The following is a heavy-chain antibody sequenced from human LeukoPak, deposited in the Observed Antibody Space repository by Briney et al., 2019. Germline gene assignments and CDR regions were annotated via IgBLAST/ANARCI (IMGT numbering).Heavy chain of an antibody. CDR1: GYTFTYYY. V-gene: IGHV1-2*02. J-gene: IGHJ4*02. CDR3: ATRRWGVDY. Sequence: GASVKVSCKGFGYTFTYYYMQCVAQAPGQGLEWMGWINPNSGGTNYAQKFQGRVTMARDTSISTAYMELSRLRSDVTAVYYCATRRWGVDYWGQGTLVTVSS. CDR2: INPNSGGT. D-gene: IGHD3-16*01.